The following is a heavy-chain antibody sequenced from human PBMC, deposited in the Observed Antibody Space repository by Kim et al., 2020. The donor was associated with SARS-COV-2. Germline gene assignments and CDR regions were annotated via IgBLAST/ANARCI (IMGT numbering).Heavy chain of an antibody. V-gene: IGHV4-59*01. CDR3: AREGYTGYHFYFDY. J-gene: IGHJ4*02. Sequence: YNPTLKSRVTLSVDKSKNQFSLNLSSVTAADTAVYYCAREGYTGYHFYFDYWGQGTLVTVSS. D-gene: IGHD5-12*01.